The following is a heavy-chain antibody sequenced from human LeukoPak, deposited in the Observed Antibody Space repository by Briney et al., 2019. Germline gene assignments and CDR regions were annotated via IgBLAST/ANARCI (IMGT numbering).Heavy chain of an antibody. CDR2: FDPEDGET. CDR1: GYTLTKLS. Sequence: ASVKVSCKVSGYTLTKLSMHWVRQAPGKGLEWMGGFDPEDGETIYAQKFQGRVTMTEDTSTDTAYMELSSLRSEDTAVYYCATSEVDDILTGYYRHWFDPWGQGTLVTVSS. D-gene: IGHD3-9*01. J-gene: IGHJ5*02. CDR3: ATSEVDDILTGYYRHWFDP. V-gene: IGHV1-24*01.